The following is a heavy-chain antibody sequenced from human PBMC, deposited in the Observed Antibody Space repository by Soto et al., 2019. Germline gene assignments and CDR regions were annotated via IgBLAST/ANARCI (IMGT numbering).Heavy chain of an antibody. CDR3: GRRGGRATISYYFDY. V-gene: IGHV4-39*01. CDR1: GGSVSSSSYY. Sequence: PSETLSLTCTVSGGSVSSSSYYWGWVRQPPGKGLEWIGSVYYSGSTYYNPSLESRVTISVDKSKNQFSLKLMSLSAADTAVYYGGRRGGRATISYYFDYGGQGALVTVSS. J-gene: IGHJ4*02. D-gene: IGHD3-16*01. CDR2: VYYSGST.